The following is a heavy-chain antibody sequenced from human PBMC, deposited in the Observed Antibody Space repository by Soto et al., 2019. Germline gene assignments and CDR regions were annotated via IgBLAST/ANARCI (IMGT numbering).Heavy chain of an antibody. CDR3: ARDVSPGSSGLYFDAFDM. CDR1: EFAFSSYW. J-gene: IGHJ3*02. Sequence: EVHLVESGGGLVQPGGSLTLSCAASEFAFSSYWMTWVRQAPGKGLEWVANIRKDGSQRSYLDSVRGRFTISRDNSKNSLYLQMNRLRAEDTALYFCARDVSPGSSGLYFDAFDMWGQGTMVTVSS. CDR2: IRKDGSQR. V-gene: IGHV3-7*05. D-gene: IGHD6-25*01.